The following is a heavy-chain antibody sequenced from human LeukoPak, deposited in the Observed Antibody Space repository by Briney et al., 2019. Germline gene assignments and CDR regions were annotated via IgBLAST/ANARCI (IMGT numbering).Heavy chain of an antibody. J-gene: IGHJ6*02. CDR1: GGSFSGYY. CDR2: INHSGST. V-gene: IGHV4-34*01. D-gene: IGHD2/OR15-2a*01. CDR3: ARGTTFYGMDV. Sequence: SETLPLTCAVYGGSFSGYYWSWIRQPPGKGLEWIGEINHSGSTNYNPSLKSRVTISVDKSKNQFSLKLSSVTAADTAVYYCARGTTFYGMDVWGQGTTVTVSS.